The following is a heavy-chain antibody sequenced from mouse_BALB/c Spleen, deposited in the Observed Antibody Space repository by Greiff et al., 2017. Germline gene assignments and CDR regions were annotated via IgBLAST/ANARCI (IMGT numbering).Heavy chain of an antibody. CDR2: IWAGGST. CDR1: GFSLTSYG. D-gene: IGHD2-1*01. J-gene: IGHJ4*01. V-gene: IGHV2-9*02. Sequence: VKLMESGPGLVAPSQSLSITCTVSGFSLTSYGVHWVRQPPGKGLEWLGVIWAGGSTNYKSALMSRLSISKDNSKSQVFLKMNSVQTDVTAMYYCARVIYYGNYAAMGYRGQGTSVTVSS. CDR3: ARVIYYGNYAAMGY.